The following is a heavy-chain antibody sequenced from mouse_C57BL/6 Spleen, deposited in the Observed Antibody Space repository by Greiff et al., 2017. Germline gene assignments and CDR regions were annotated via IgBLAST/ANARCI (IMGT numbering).Heavy chain of an antibody. J-gene: IGHJ2*01. CDR3: ARPYYGSSSFDY. CDR2: INPSTGGT. D-gene: IGHD1-1*01. CDR1: GYSFTGYY. Sequence: VQRVESGPELVKPGASVKISCKASGYSFTGYYMNWVKQSPEKSLEWIGEINPSTGGTTYNQKFKAKATLTVDKSSSTAYMQLKSLTSEDSAVYYCARPYYGSSSFDYWGQGTTLTVSS. V-gene: IGHV1-42*01.